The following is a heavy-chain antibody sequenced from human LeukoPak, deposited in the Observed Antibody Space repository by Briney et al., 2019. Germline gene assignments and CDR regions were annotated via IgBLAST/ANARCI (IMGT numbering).Heavy chain of an antibody. CDR1: GYTFTDYY. J-gene: IGHJ4*02. V-gene: IGHV1-46*01. CDR2: INPSGGST. Sequence: GASVKVSCKASGYTFTDYYVYWLRQAPGQGLEWMGIINPSGGSTSYARKFQGRVTMTRDTSTSTVYMELSSVRSEDTAVYYCARDRLNVLQFSPPDDYWGQGTLVTVSS. CDR3: ARDRLNVLQFSPPDDY. D-gene: IGHD3-3*01.